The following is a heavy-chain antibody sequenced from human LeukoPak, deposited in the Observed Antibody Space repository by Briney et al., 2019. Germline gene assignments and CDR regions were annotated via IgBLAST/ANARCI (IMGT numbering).Heavy chain of an antibody. D-gene: IGHD3-22*01. J-gene: IGHJ4*02. CDR2: IYSSGGT. CDR3: ARVTYTSGYYWSLDY. V-gene: IGHV4-4*07. Sequence: SETLSLTCTVSGGSIRGHYWSWIRQSAGKGLEWIGRIYSSGGTDYNPSLKSRVTMSVDTSKNQLSLKLNPVTAADTAVYYCARVTYTSGYYWSLDYWGRGSLVTVSS. CDR1: GGSIRGHY.